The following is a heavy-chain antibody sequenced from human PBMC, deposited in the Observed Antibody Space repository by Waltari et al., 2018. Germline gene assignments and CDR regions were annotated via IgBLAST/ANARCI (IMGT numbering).Heavy chain of an antibody. CDR2: IRWNSGSI. CDR1: GFTFDDYA. CDR3: AKGSYGYYYGMDV. D-gene: IGHD5-18*01. V-gene: IGHV3-9*01. J-gene: IGHJ6*02. Sequence: EVQLVESGGGLVQPGRSLRLSCAASGFTFDDYAMHWVRQAPGKGLEWVSGIRWNSGSIGYADSVKGRFTISRDNAKNSLYLQMNSLRAEDTALYYCAKGSYGYYYGMDVWGQGTMVTVSS.